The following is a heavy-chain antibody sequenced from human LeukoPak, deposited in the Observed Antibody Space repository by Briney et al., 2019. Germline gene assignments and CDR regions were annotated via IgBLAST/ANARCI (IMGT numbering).Heavy chain of an antibody. J-gene: IGHJ4*02. D-gene: IGHD6-19*01. CDR2: ISWDGGST. Sequence: PGRSLRLSCAASGFTFDDYAMHWVRQAPGKGLEWVSLISWDGGSTYYADSVKGRFTISRDNSKNSLYLQMNSLRAEDTALYYCAKAAVAGTYFDYWGQGTLVTVSS. CDR3: AKAAVAGTYFDY. V-gene: IGHV3-43D*03. CDR1: GFTFDDYA.